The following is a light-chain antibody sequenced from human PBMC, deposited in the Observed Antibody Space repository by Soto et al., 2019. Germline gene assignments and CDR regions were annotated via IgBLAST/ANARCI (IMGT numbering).Light chain of an antibody. V-gene: IGKV3-20*01. CDR2: GAS. J-gene: IGKJ1*01. CDR1: QSVSSN. CDR3: QKYGSFWT. Sequence: EIVLTQSPGTLSLSPGESATLSCRVSQSVSSNLAWYQQKPGQAPRLLIYGASSRATGIPDRFSGSGSGTDFTLTIRRLEPDDFAVYYCQKYGSFWTFGQGTKVDIK.